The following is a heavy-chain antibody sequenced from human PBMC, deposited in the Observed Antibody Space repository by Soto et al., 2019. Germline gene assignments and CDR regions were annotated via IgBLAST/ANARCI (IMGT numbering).Heavy chain of an antibody. Sequence: ASVKVCCKASGYTFTSYYMHWVRQAPGQGREWMGIINPSGGSTSYAQKFQGRVTMTRDTSTSTVYMELSSLRSEDTAVYYCARDSRAMVRGVITGQDDAFDIWGQGTMVTVSS. J-gene: IGHJ3*02. CDR2: INPSGGST. CDR3: ARDSRAMVRGVITGQDDAFDI. D-gene: IGHD3-10*01. CDR1: GYTFTSYY. V-gene: IGHV1-46*01.